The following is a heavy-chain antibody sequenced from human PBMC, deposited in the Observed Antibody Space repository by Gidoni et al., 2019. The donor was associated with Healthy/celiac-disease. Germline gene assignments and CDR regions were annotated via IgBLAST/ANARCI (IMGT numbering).Heavy chain of an antibody. Sequence: KGLEWVSYLSSSGSTIYYADSVKGRFTISRDNAKNSLYLQMNSLRAEDTAVYYCARDRGPTYYDFWSGFDCDNWFDPWGQGTLVTVSS. D-gene: IGHD3-3*01. CDR2: LSSSGSTI. J-gene: IGHJ5*02. CDR3: ARDRGPTYYDFWSGFDCDNWFDP. V-gene: IGHV3-11*01.